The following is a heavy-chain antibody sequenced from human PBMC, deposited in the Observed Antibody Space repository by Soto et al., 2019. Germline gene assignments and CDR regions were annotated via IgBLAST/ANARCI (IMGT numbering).Heavy chain of an antibody. D-gene: IGHD5-12*01. J-gene: IGHJ4*02. V-gene: IGHV1-3*01. CDR3: ASPAEGGYNSGY. CDR1: GYTFTSYA. Sequence: QVQLVQSGAEVKKPGASVKVSCKASGYTFTSYAMHWVRQAPGQRLEWMGWINAGNGNTKYSQKFQGRVTITSDTSATTAYMELSSLRSADTAVYYSASPAEGGYNSGYWGQGTLVTVSS. CDR2: INAGNGNT.